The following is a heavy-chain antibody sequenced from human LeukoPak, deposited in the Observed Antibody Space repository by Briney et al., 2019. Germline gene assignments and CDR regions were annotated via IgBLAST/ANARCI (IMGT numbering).Heavy chain of an antibody. J-gene: IGHJ4*02. V-gene: IGHV3-74*01. CDR3: VRQEDY. CDR1: GFTFNRHW. Sequence: GGSLRLSCAASGFTFNRHWMYWVRHAPGKGLGWVSFINAAGGDANYAGSVKGRFTISRDNAKNTLYLQMNNLRAEHRDEYYCVRQEDYWGQGTVVTVSS. CDR2: INAAGGDA.